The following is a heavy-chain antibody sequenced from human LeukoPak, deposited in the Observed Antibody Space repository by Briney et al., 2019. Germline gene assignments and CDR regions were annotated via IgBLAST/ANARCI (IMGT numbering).Heavy chain of an antibody. CDR2: IYYSGST. D-gene: IGHD5-18*01. Sequence: PSETLSLTCTVSGGSISSFYWSWIRQPPGKGLEWIGYIYYSGSTNYNPSLQSRVTISVATSKNQFSLKLRSVTAADTAAYYCARHVGYGNNWFDPWGQGTLVTVSS. J-gene: IGHJ5*02. V-gene: IGHV4-59*08. CDR3: ARHVGYGNNWFDP. CDR1: GGSISSFY.